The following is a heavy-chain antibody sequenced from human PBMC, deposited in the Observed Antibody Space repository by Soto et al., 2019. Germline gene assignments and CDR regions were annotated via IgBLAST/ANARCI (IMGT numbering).Heavy chain of an antibody. CDR3: ARDARIYGSGIYYYYGMDV. D-gene: IGHD3-10*01. CDR2: IYYSGST. CDR1: GCSISSGFYY. J-gene: IGHJ6*02. V-gene: IGHV4-31*03. Sequence: SETLSLTCTLSGCSISSGFYYWSWIRQQKGKGLEWIGYIYYSGSTYYNPSLKSRVTISVDTSKNQFSLKLSSVTAADTAVYYCARDARIYGSGIYYYYGMDVWGQGTTVTVSS.